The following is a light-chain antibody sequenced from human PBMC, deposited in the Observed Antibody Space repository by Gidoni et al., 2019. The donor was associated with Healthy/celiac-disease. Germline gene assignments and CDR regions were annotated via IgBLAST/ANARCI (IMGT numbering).Light chain of an antibody. CDR1: SSNIGAGYD. V-gene: IGLV1-40*01. Sequence: QSVLTQPPSVSGAPGQRVTISCTGSSSNIGAGYDVHWYQQLPGTAPNLLIYGNRNRPSGVPDRCSGSKSGTSASLAITGLQAEDEADYYCQSYDSSLSGSGVFGTGTKVTVL. CDR2: GNR. J-gene: IGLJ1*01. CDR3: QSYDSSLSGSGV.